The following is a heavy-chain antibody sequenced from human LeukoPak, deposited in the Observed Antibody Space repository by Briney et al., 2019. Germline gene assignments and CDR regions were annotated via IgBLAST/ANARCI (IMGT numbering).Heavy chain of an antibody. Sequence: GSLRLFCAASGFTFSSYAMHWVRQAPGKGLEWVAVISYDGSNKYYADSVKGRFTISRDNSKNTLYLQMNSLRAEDTAVYYCARVPFDYSNYDYWGQGTLVTVSS. CDR1: GFTFSSYA. CDR2: ISYDGSNK. CDR3: ARVPFDYSNYDY. V-gene: IGHV3-30-3*01. J-gene: IGHJ4*02. D-gene: IGHD4-11*01.